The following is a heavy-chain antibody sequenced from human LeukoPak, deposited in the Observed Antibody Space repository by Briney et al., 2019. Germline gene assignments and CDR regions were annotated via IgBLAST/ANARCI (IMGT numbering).Heavy chain of an antibody. D-gene: IGHD6-19*01. CDR3: TTEVAADAFDI. J-gene: IGHJ3*02. Sequence: GGSLRLSCAASGFTFSSYWMSWVRQAPGKGLEWVSYISSSSSPIYYADSVKGRFTISRDNAKHSLYLQMNSLKTEDTALYYCTTEVAADAFDIWGQGTMVTVSS. V-gene: IGHV3-48*01. CDR1: GFTFSSYW. CDR2: ISSSSSPI.